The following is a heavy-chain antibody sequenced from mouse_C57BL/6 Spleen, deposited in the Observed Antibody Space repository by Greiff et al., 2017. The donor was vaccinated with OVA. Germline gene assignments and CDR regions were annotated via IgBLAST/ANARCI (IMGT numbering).Heavy chain of an antibody. V-gene: IGHV1-7*01. CDR1: GYTFTSYW. D-gene: IGHD2-4*01. CDR3: ARGGYDYDGGFAY. CDR2: INPGGGYT. J-gene: IGHJ3*01. Sequence: QVQLQQPGTELVKPGASVKLSCKASGYTFTSYWMHWVNQRPGQGLEWIGYINPGGGYTNYNKKFKDKATLPADKSASTAYMQLSSLTYEGYAVYYCARGGYDYDGGFAYWGQGTLVTVSA.